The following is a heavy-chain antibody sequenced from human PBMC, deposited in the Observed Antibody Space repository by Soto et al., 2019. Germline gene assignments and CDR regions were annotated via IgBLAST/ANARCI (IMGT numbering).Heavy chain of an antibody. CDR3: VRATAPWYFDS. J-gene: IGHJ4*02. V-gene: IGHV4-31*03. Sequence: SETLSLTCSVSGGSVGRGAFYWSWIRQHPEKGLEWIGYIYFSGNAYYNPSLKGRVGISLDTSKNQFSLEWTSITAADTAVYYCVRATAPWYFDSWGQGALVTVSS. CDR1: GGSVGRGAFY. CDR2: IYFSGNA. D-gene: IGHD2-15*01.